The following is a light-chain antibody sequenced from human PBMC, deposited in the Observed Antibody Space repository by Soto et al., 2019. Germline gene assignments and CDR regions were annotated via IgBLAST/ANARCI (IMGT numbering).Light chain of an antibody. CDR2: EGT. V-gene: IGLV2-23*01. CDR3: CSYASSSSYV. J-gene: IGLJ1*01. CDR1: TSDVGGYNL. Sequence: QSVLTQPASVSGSPGQSITISCSGTTSDVGGYNLVSWYQQHTAKAPKLLIYEGTQRPSGLSSRFSGSECGNTASLTISGLQAEEEADFYCCSYASSSSYVFGTGTKLTVL.